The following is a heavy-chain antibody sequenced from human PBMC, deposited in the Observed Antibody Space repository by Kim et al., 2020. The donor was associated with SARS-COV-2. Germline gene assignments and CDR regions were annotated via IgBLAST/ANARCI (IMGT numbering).Heavy chain of an antibody. Sequence: ASVKVSCKASGYTFTSYYMHWVRQAPGQGLEWMGIINPSGGSTSYAQKFQGRVTMTRDTSTSTVYMELSSLRSEDTAVYYCARDRIAVVRGSYYGMDVWGQGTTVTVSS. CDR1: GYTFTSYY. J-gene: IGHJ6*02. CDR3: ARDRIAVVRGSYYGMDV. V-gene: IGHV1-46*01. D-gene: IGHD6-19*01. CDR2: INPSGGST.